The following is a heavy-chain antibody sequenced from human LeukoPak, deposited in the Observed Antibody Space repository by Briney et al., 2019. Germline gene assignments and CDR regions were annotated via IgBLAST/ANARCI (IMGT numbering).Heavy chain of an antibody. Sequence: GGSLRLSCAASGLTVGSNYMSWVRQAPGKGLEWVSLLQSGGSTSYADSVKGRFTTSRDSSKSTLYLQMNSLRDEDTAVYFCARAGVDCGGDCYMTFWEPYFDDWGQGTLVTVS. V-gene: IGHV3-53*01. J-gene: IGHJ4*02. D-gene: IGHD2-21*02. CDR2: LQSGGST. CDR3: ARAGVDCGGDCYMTFWEPYFDD. CDR1: GLTVGSNY.